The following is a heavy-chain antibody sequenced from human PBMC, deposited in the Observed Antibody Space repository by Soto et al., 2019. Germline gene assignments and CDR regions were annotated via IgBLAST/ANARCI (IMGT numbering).Heavy chain of an antibody. Sequence: EVQLVESEGGLVQPGRSLRLSCAASGFTFDDYAMHWVRQAPGKGLEWVSGISWNSGSIGYADSVKGRFTISRDNAKNSLYLQMNSLRAEDTALYYCAKDGQQWLVRGWFDPWGQGTLVTVSS. V-gene: IGHV3-9*01. CDR2: ISWNSGSI. CDR1: GFTFDDYA. CDR3: AKDGQQWLVRGWFDP. D-gene: IGHD6-19*01. J-gene: IGHJ5*02.